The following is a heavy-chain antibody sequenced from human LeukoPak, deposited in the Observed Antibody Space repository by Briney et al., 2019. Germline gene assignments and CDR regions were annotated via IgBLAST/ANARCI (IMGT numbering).Heavy chain of an antibody. CDR3: ARDFPSRFGEGFDF. V-gene: IGHV3-21*01. J-gene: IGHJ5*01. D-gene: IGHD3-10*01. CDR1: GFIFSSFS. Sequence: PGGSLRLSCAACGFIFSSFSMNWVRQVPGKGLEWVSSISSSSTYIFYADSVKGRFSISRDDAKNSLYLQMNSLRAEDTAVYYCARDFPSRFGEGFDFWGQGTLVTVSS. CDR2: ISSSSTYI.